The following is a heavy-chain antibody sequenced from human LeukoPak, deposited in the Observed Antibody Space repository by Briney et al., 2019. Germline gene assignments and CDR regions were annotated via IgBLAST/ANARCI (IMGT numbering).Heavy chain of an antibody. Sequence: GSLRLSCAASGFTFSSYSMNWVRQAPGKGLEWVSYISSSSSTIYYADSVKGRFTISRDNAKNSLYPQMNSLRDEDTAVYYCARDSSDVRDDYGDFWGQGTLVTVSS. V-gene: IGHV3-48*02. D-gene: IGHD3-10*01. CDR2: ISSSSSTI. CDR1: GFTFSSYS. J-gene: IGHJ4*02. CDR3: ARDSSDVRDDYGDF.